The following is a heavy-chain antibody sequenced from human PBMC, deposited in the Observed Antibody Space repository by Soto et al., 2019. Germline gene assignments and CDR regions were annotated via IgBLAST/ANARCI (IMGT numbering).Heavy chain of an antibody. CDR1: GFTFSSYA. CDR2: ISYDGSNK. J-gene: IGHJ4*02. D-gene: IGHD6-6*01. CDR3: PSKPASSSSIDY. Sequence: QVQLVESGGGVVQPGRSLRLSCAASGFTFSSYAMHWVRQAPGKGLEWVAVISYDGSNKYYADSVKGRFTISRDNSKNTLYLQMNSLRAEDTAVYYCPSKPASSSSIDYWGQGTLVTVSS. V-gene: IGHV3-30-3*01.